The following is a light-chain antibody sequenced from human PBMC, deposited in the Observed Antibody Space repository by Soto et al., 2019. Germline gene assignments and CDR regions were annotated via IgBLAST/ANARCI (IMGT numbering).Light chain of an antibody. V-gene: IGKV1-12*01. CDR3: QQSNSFPLN. Sequence: DIQMTLSPSSVSASVGDRVSITGRASEHISTWLACYKPKPGRAPKLLLYPGSSLQSGVPSRFSGPGSGTDFTLTISSLKTEDGATYYCQQSNSFPLNFGGGNKVVI. CDR2: PGS. J-gene: IGKJ4*01. CDR1: EHISTW.